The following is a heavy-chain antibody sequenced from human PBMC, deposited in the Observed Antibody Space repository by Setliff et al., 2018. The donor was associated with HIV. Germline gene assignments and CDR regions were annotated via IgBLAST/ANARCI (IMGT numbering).Heavy chain of an antibody. D-gene: IGHD1-26*01. CDR2: ISAYNGNT. CDR3: ARTPARKGRGMYYFDY. CDR1: GYTFTTYG. J-gene: IGHJ4*02. V-gene: IGHV1-18*01. Sequence: ASVKVSCKASGYTFTTYGITWVRQAPGQGLEWMGWISAYNGNTNYAQKLQGRVTMTTDTSTRTAYMDLRSLKSDDTAVYYCARTPARKGRGMYYFDYWGQGTMVTVSS.